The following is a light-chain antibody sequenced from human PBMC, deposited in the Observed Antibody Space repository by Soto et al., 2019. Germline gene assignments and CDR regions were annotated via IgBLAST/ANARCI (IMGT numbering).Light chain of an antibody. Sequence: EIVLTQSPGTLSLSPGERATLSCRASQSVSSSSLAWYQQKPGQAPRLLMYGASRRATGIPDRFSGSGSGTDFTLIISRLEPEDFAVYYCQQYNNWPPITFGQGTRLEIK. CDR2: GAS. J-gene: IGKJ5*01. CDR3: QQYNNWPPIT. CDR1: QSVSSSS. V-gene: IGKV3-20*01.